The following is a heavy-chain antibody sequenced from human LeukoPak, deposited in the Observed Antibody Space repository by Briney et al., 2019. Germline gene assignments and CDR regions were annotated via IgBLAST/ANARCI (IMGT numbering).Heavy chain of an antibody. CDR1: GGSISSYY. Sequence: PSESLSLTCTVSGGSISSYYWSWVRQPPGKGLEWLGYICYSGNTNYNPSLKSRVTISVDTSKHQFSLKLSSVTAADTAVYYCARDSYGSGSYLDSWGQGTLVIVSS. J-gene: IGHJ4*02. V-gene: IGHV4-59*01. D-gene: IGHD3-10*01. CDR2: ICYSGNT. CDR3: ARDSYGSGSYLDS.